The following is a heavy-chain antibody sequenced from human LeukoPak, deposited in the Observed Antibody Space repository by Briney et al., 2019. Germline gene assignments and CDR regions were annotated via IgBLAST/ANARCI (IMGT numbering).Heavy chain of an antibody. V-gene: IGHV3-23*01. J-gene: IGHJ4*02. D-gene: IGHD6-13*01. CDR1: GFTFSSYA. Sequence: GGSLRLSCAASGFTFSSYAMSWVRQAPGEGLEWVSAISCSGGTTYNADSVKGRSTISSDTSKNTLYLQMNSLRAEDTAVYYCAKDVGYSSSWYFFGSLDYWGQGTLVTVS. CDR3: AKDVGYSSSWYFFGSLDY. CDR2: ISCSGGTT.